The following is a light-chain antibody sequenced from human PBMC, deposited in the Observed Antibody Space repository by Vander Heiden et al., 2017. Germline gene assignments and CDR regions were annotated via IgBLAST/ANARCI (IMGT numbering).Light chain of an antibody. CDR1: STNNGSNY. V-gene: IGLV1-47*01. CDR3: AAWDDSLSASWV. CDR2: RNN. J-gene: IGLJ3*02. Sequence: QSVLTQPPSASGTPGQRGTISFSGGSTNNGSNYYDWYQQLPGTAPKLLIYRNNQRPSGVPDRFSASKSGTSAALAISGLRSEDEADYYCAAWDDSLSASWVFGGGTKLTVL.